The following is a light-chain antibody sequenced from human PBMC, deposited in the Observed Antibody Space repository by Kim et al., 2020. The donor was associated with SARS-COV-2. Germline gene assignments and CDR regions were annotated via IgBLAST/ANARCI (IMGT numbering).Light chain of an antibody. V-gene: IGKV4-1*01. CDR1: QTVLYNSNNKNC. CDR2: CAS. Sequence: TTINCKSRQTVLYNSNNKNCLAWYQQKPGQPPKLLIYCASTRESGVPDRFSGGVSGTDFTLTISSLQAEDVSVYFCQQYYRTPLTFGQGTRLEIK. CDR3: QQYYRTPLT. J-gene: IGKJ5*01.